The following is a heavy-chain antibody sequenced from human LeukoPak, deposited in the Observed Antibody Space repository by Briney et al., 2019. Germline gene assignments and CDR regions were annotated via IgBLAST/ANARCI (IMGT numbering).Heavy chain of an antibody. J-gene: IGHJ4*02. CDR1: GFLFTRYW. CDR2: IKENGNEQ. D-gene: IGHD3-22*01. Sequence: GGSLRLSCEASGFLFTRYWMSWVRQAPGKGPEWVAHIKENGNEQYYADSVKGRFTICRDNVKQSLCLQMNNLRVEDTAVYYCARVYETNGYLYWGQGSLVTVSS. V-gene: IGHV3-7*01. CDR3: ARVYETNGYLY.